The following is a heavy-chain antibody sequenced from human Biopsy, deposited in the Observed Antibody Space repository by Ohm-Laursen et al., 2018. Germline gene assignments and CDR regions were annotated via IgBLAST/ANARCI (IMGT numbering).Heavy chain of an antibody. D-gene: IGHD1-26*01. CDR2: IIPIPNVA. J-gene: IGHJ5*02. V-gene: IGHV1-69*01. Sequence: SVKVSCKASGDSFTSYAIGWVRQAPGQGLEWMGGIIPIPNVATCAQKFQGRITITADESTSTAYMELNSLTSDDTAVYFCARGEGSSWFDPWGHGTLVTVSS. CDR3: ARGEGSSWFDP. CDR1: GDSFTSYA.